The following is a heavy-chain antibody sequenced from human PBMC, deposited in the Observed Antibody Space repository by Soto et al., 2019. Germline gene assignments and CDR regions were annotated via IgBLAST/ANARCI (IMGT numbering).Heavy chain of an antibody. V-gene: IGHV3-21*01. Sequence: PGGSLRLSCAASGFTFSSYAMNWVRQAPGKGLEWVSSISSSSSYIYYADSVKGRFTISRDNAKNSLYLQMNSLRAEDTAVYYCARTAGTRYYYWNWFDPWGQGTLVTVSS. CDR3: ARTAGTRYYYWNWFDP. CDR1: GFTFSSYA. CDR2: ISSSSSYI. D-gene: IGHD6-13*01. J-gene: IGHJ5*02.